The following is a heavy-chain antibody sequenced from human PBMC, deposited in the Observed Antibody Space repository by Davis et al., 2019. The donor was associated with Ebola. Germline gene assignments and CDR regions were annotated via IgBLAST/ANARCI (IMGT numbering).Heavy chain of an antibody. Sequence: GESLKISCAASGITFSTYWMHWVRQAPGKGLVWVARINRDGSSTFYADSVEGRFTLSRDNAKNTLYLQMNSLRAEDTAVYYCTRNFDYDDYFWGQGTLVTVSS. CDR1: GITFSTYW. CDR3: TRNFDYDDYF. V-gene: IGHV3-74*01. CDR2: INRDGSST. J-gene: IGHJ4*02. D-gene: IGHD4-17*01.